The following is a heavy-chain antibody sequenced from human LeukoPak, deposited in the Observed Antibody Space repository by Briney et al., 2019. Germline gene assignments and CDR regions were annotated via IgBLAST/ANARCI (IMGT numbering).Heavy chain of an antibody. CDR3: ARVWGPRGAFDI. CDR2: INTDGSST. CDR1: GFTFSSYW. J-gene: IGHJ3*02. Sequence: GGSLRLSCAASGFTFSSYWMHWVRQAPGKGLVWVSRINTDGSSTSYADSVKGRFTISRDNAKNTLYLQMNSLRAEDTAVYYCARVWGPRGAFDIWGQGTMVTVSS. D-gene: IGHD7-27*01. V-gene: IGHV3-74*01.